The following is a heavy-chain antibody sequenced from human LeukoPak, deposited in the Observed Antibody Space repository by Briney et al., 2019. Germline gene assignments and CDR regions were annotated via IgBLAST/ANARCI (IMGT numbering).Heavy chain of an antibody. V-gene: IGHV5-51*01. D-gene: IGHD3-9*01. CDR1: GYSFTSYW. CDR2: IYPGDSDT. J-gene: IGHJ6*03. CDR3: ARHKRYYEILTGYVDYYYMDV. Sequence: GESLRISCKGSGYSFTSYWIGWVRQMPGKGLEWMGIIYPGDSDTRYSPSFQGQVTISADKSISTAYLQWSSLKASDTAMYYCARHKRYYEILTGYVDYYYMDVWGKGTAVTISS.